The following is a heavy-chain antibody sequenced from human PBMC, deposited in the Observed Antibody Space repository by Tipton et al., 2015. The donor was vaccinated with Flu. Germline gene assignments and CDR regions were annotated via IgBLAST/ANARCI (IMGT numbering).Heavy chain of an antibody. CDR1: GGSFSGYY. Sequence: TLSLTCAVYGGSFSGYYWSWIRPPPGKGLEWIGEINHSGSTNYNPSLKSRVTISVDTSKNQFSLKLSSVTAADTAVYYCARLRARGYSGYDLDYWGQGTLVTVSS. J-gene: IGHJ4*02. D-gene: IGHD5-12*01. V-gene: IGHV4-34*01. CDR2: INHSGST. CDR3: ARLRARGYSGYDLDY.